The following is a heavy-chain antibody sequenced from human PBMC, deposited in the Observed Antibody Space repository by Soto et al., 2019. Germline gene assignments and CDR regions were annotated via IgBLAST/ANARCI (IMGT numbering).Heavy chain of an antibody. V-gene: IGHV3-23*01. CDR2: ISGSGGST. Sequence: LRLSFAASGFTFSSYAMSWVRQAPGKGLEWVSAISGSGGSTYYADSVKGRFTISRDNSKNTLYLQMNSLRAEDTAVYYCAKECPDYDFWSGYFDYWGQGTLVTVSS. D-gene: IGHD3-3*01. J-gene: IGHJ4*02. CDR1: GFTFSSYA. CDR3: AKECPDYDFWSGYFDY.